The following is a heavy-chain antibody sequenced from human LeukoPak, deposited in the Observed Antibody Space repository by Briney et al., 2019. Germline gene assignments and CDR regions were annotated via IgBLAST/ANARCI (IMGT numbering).Heavy chain of an antibody. J-gene: IGHJ4*02. CDR3: AKYYYDSYEGYYFDY. D-gene: IGHD3-22*01. V-gene: IGHV1-2*02. CDR2: INPNSGGT. Sequence: ASVKVSCKASGYTFTGSYMHWVRQAPGQGLEWMGWINPNSGGTNYAQKFQGRVTMTRDTSISTAYMELSRLKSDDTAFYYCAKYYYDSYEGYYFDYWGQGTLLSVFS. CDR1: GYTFTGSY.